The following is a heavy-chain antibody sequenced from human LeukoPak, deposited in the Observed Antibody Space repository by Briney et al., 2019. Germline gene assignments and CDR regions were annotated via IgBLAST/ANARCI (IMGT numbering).Heavy chain of an antibody. CDR1: GFTFSSYS. CDR3: ARDTIAATGTVHAFDI. J-gene: IGHJ3*02. D-gene: IGHD6-13*01. V-gene: IGHV3-66*02. CDR2: IYSGGNT. Sequence: PGGSLRLSCAASGFTFSSYSMNWVRQAPGKGLEWVSIIYSGGNTYYADSVKGRFTISRDNSKNTLYLQMNSLRAEDTAVYYCARDTIAATGTVHAFDIWGLGTMVTVSS.